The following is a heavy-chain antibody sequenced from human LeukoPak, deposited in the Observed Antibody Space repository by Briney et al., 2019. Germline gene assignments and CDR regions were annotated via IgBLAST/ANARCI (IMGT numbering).Heavy chain of an antibody. V-gene: IGHV4-34*01. CDR1: GGSFNGYY. CDR3: ARAVIVVVPAAEQSFDI. J-gene: IGHJ3*02. D-gene: IGHD2-2*01. CDR2: INHSGST. Sequence: PSETLSLTCAVYGGSFNGYYWSWIRQPPGKGLEWIGEINHSGSTDYNPSLKSRVTISVDTSKNQFSLKLSSVTAADTAVYYCARAVIVVVPAAEQSFDIWGQGTMVTVSS.